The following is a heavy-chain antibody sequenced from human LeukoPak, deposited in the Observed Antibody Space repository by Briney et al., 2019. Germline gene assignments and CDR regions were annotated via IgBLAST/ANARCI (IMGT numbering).Heavy chain of an antibody. V-gene: IGHV1-69*04. CDR1: GGTFSSYA. CDR3: ARDMDYGDSSLGY. J-gene: IGHJ4*02. CDR2: IIPILGIA. D-gene: IGHD4-17*01. Sequence: ASVKVSCKASGGTFSSYAISWVRQAPGQGLEWMGRIIPILGIANYAQKFQGRVTITADKSTSTAYMELSSLRSEDTAVYYCARDMDYGDSSLGYWGQGTLVTVSS.